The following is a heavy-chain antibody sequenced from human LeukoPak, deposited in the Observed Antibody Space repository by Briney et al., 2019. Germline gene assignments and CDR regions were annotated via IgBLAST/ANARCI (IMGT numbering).Heavy chain of an antibody. CDR3: ARRSPDGSYYYFDY. CDR1: GGSISSYY. V-gene: IGHV4-59*08. J-gene: IGHJ4*02. D-gene: IGHD1-26*01. CDR2: IYYSGST. Sequence: SETLSLTCTVSGGSISSYYWSWIRQPPGKGLEWIGYIYYSGSTNYNPSLKSRVTISVATSKKQLSLKLSSVTAADTAVYYCARRSPDGSYYYFDYWGQGTLVTVSS.